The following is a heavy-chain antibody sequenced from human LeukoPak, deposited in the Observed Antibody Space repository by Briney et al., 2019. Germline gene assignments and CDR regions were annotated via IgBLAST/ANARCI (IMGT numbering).Heavy chain of an antibody. Sequence: SVKVSCKTSGGTFSSSAITWVRQAPGQGLEWMGRIIPVLNITTYAQKFQGRATITADTSTSTAYMELSSLRSEETAVYYCARDQGLTAPPPYGLDVWGQGTTVTASS. CDR1: GGTFSSSA. J-gene: IGHJ6*02. CDR2: IIPVLNIT. CDR3: ARDQGLTAPPPYGLDV. D-gene: IGHD5-18*01. V-gene: IGHV1-69*04.